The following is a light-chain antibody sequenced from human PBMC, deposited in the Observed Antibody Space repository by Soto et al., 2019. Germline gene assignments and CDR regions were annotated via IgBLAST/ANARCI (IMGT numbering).Light chain of an antibody. Sequence: QSALTQPASVSGSPGQSITISCTGTSSDVGSYKFVSWYQQYPGKAPKLMIYEGSKRPSGVSDRFSGSKSGNTASLTISGLHAEDEADYFCCSYAGGSNVVGTGTKLTVL. V-gene: IGLV2-23*03. J-gene: IGLJ1*01. CDR2: EGS. CDR1: SSDVGSYKF. CDR3: CSYAGGSNV.